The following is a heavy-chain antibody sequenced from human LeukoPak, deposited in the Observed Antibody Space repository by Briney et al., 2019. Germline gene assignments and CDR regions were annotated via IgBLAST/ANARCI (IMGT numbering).Heavy chain of an antibody. Sequence: GGSLRLSCAASGFTFSSYAMSWVRRAPGKGLEWVSAISGSGGSTYYADSVKGRFTISRDNSKNTLYLQMNSLRAEDTAVYYCAKIYCSSTSCPYYYYMDVWGKGTTVTVSS. J-gene: IGHJ6*03. D-gene: IGHD2-2*01. V-gene: IGHV3-23*01. CDR2: ISGSGGST. CDR1: GFTFSSYA. CDR3: AKIYCSSTSCPYYYYMDV.